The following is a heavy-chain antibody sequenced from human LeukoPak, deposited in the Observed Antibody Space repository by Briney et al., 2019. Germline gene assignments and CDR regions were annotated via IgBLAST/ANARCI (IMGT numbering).Heavy chain of an antibody. D-gene: IGHD6-6*01. CDR3: AKSFEQLPSSAGLDY. CDR2: IKQDGSEK. Sequence: GGSLRLSCAASGFSFSSHWMSWVRQAPGKGLEWVANIKQDGSEKYYVDSVKGRFTISRDNAKNSLYLQMNSLRAEDMALYYCAKSFEQLPSSAGLDYWGQGTLVTVSS. J-gene: IGHJ4*02. V-gene: IGHV3-7*03. CDR1: GFSFSSHW.